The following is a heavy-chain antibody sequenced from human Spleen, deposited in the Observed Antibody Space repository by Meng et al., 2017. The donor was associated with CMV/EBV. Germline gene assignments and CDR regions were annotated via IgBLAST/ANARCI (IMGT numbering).Heavy chain of an antibody. CDR2: IWSDGSSK. CDR1: EFIRSTYG. D-gene: IGHD2-2*01. V-gene: IGHV3-33*06. CDR3: AKDQCSTTRCYSPLDF. Sequence: SEFIRSTYGMHWVRQAPGKGLEWVAVIWSDGSSKYYGDSVKGRFTISRDNSKNTLYLQMNSLRVEDTAVYYCAKDQCSTTRCYSPLDFWGQGTLVTVSS. J-gene: IGHJ4*01.